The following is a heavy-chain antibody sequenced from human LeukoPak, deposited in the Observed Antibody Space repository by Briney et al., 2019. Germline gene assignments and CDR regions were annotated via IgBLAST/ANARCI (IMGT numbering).Heavy chain of an antibody. CDR3: ARGLVGATLMADY. J-gene: IGHJ4*02. D-gene: IGHD1-26*01. Sequence: GGSLRLSCAASGFTFSSYCMNWVRQAPGKGLEWVSYISSSSSTIYYADSVKGRFTIPRDNAKNSLYLQMNSLRDEDTAVYYCARGLVGATLMADYWGQGTLVTVSS. CDR2: ISSSSSTI. V-gene: IGHV3-48*02. CDR1: GFTFSSYC.